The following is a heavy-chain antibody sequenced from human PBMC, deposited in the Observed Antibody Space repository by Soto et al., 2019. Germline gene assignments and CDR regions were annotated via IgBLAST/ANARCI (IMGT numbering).Heavy chain of an antibody. CDR3: ARYRFSGSRWSKFDY. CDR1: GVTVSSDAYY. V-gene: IGHV4-31*03. J-gene: IGHJ4*02. Sequence: QVQLQQSSPGLVKPSQTLSLTCTVSGVTVSSDAYYWSWIRQPPGKGLEWIGNIYHTGSTYYSPSLKSRVDISLDKSKHQFSLWLSSVTVADTAVYYCARYRFSGSRWSKFDYWGQGTLVTVSS. CDR2: IYHTGST. D-gene: IGHD6-13*01.